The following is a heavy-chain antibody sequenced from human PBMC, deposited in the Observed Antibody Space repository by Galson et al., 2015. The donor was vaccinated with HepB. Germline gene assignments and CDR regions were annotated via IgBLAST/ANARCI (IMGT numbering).Heavy chain of an antibody. J-gene: IGHJ4*02. CDR2: IYYSGST. V-gene: IGHV4-39*01. Sequence: LSLTCTVSGGSISSSSYYWGWIRQPPGKGLEWIGSIYYSGSTYYNPSLKSRVTISVDTSKNQFSLKLSSVTAADTAVYYCARCRIYCSSTSCYRPRKQVAGPPTNDYWGQGTLVTVSS. CDR1: GGSISSSSYY. D-gene: IGHD2-2*01. CDR3: ARCRIYCSSTSCYRPRKQVAGPPTNDY.